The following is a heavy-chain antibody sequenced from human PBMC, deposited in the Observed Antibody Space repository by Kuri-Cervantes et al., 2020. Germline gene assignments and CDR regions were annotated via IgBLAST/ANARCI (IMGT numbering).Heavy chain of an antibody. J-gene: IGHJ4*02. CDR1: GYSFTSYW. V-gene: IGHV5-51*01. D-gene: IGHD1-26*01. CDR2: IYPGDSDT. CDR3: ARHMGGSYPNFDY. Sequence: KVSCKGSGYSFTSYWIGWVRQMPGKGLEWMGIIYPGDSDTRYSPSFQGQVTISADKSISTAYLQWSSLKATDTAMYYCARHMGGSYPNFDYWGQGTLVTVSS.